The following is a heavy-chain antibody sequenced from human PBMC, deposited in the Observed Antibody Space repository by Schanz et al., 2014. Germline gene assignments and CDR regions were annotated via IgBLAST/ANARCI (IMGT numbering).Heavy chain of an antibody. D-gene: IGHD1-1*01. V-gene: IGHV4-61*02. Sequence: QVQLQESGPGLVKPSQTLSLTCTVSGGSIRSGTYYWSWIRQPAGKALEWVGRVFPNGITNYNPSLKSRVPIPLDTSRTQFSLTLTSRTAADTAVYYCARDTTWRLDLWGRGTLVTVSS. CDR1: GGSIRSGTYY. CDR2: VFPNGIT. CDR3: ARDTTWRLDL. J-gene: IGHJ2*01.